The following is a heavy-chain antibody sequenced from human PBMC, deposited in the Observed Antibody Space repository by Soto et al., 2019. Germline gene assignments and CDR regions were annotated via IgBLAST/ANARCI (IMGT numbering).Heavy chain of an antibody. D-gene: IGHD2-21*01. J-gene: IGHJ4*02. CDR1: GGPLGNSP. Sequence: GGSTRISCKSSGGPLGNSPRTWARKPRWKGLEWAATISGSGYRTYYADSVMGRLTISRDNSKNTLYLQMHSLGVEDRAVYFCAKDTVANRSFYFDDWAQGTLVTGSS. CDR2: ISGSGYRT. CDR3: AKDTVANRSFYFDD. V-gene: IGHV3-23*01.